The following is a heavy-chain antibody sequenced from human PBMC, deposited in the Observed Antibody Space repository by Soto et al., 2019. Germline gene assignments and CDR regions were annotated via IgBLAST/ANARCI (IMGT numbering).Heavy chain of an antibody. CDR2: IYNSGST. D-gene: IGHD2-15*01. V-gene: IGHV4-30-2*01. J-gene: IGHJ4*02. CDR1: GCSISSGGYS. CDR3: ARCSDGDYYDY. Sequence: QLQLQESGSGLVKPSQTLSLTCAVSGCSISSGGYSWSWIRKPPGKGLEWIGYIYNSGSTFYNPSLKSRVTISVDRSKNHFCLTLSSVTAADTAVYYCARCSDGDYYDYWGQGTLVTVSS.